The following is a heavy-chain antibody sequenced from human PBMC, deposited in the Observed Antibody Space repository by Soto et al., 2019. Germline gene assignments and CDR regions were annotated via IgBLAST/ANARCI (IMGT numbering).Heavy chain of an antibody. J-gene: IGHJ5*02. Sequence: PGESLKISCKGSGYSFTSYWIGWVRQMPGKGLECMGIIYPGDSDTRYSPSFQGQVTISADKSISTAYLQWSSLKASDTAMYYCAIPRYCSGGSCYSVENNWFDPWGQGTLVTVSS. CDR1: GYSFTSYW. V-gene: IGHV5-51*01. CDR3: AIPRYCSGGSCYSVENNWFDP. CDR2: IYPGDSDT. D-gene: IGHD2-15*01.